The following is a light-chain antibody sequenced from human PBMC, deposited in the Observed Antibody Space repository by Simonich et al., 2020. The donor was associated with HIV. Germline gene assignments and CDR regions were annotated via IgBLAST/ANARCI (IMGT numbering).Light chain of an antibody. V-gene: IGLV2-23*02. CDR1: SSDVCSYSI. CDR3: CSYAGSSTWV. J-gene: IGLJ3*02. Sequence: QSALTQPASVSGSPGQSITISCTETSSDVCSYSIVSWYQHHPGKAPKPLIYDVSKRPSGVSNRFSGSLSGNTASLTISGLQAGDEADYYCCSYAGSSTWVFGGGTKLTVL. CDR2: DVS.